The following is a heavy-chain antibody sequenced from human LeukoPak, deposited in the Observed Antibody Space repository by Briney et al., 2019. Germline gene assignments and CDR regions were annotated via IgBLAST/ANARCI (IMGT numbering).Heavy chain of an antibody. D-gene: IGHD3-16*01. CDR3: AREWGYYDY. V-gene: IGHV3-21*01. CDR1: GFTFSTYS. Sequence: PRGSLKLSCAASGFTFSTYSMNWVRQAPGKGLEWVSSIASSSNIYYADSVKGRFTISRDNAKNSLYLQMNSLRAEDTAVYYCAREWGYYDYWGQGTLVTVSS. J-gene: IGHJ4*02. CDR2: IASSSNI.